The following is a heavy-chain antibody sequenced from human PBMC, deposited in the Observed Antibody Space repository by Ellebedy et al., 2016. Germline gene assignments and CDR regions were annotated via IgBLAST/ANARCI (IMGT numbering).Heavy chain of an antibody. V-gene: IGHV4-34*01. CDR2: INHSGST. J-gene: IGHJ5*02. Sequence: SETLSLTXAVYGGSFSGYYWSWIRQPPGKGLEWIGEINHSGSTNHNSSLKSRVTISVDTSKNQFSLKLSSVTAADTAMYYCARLFYSSSSGWFNPWGQGTLVTVSS. D-gene: IGHD6-6*01. CDR1: GGSFSGYY. CDR3: ARLFYSSSSGWFNP.